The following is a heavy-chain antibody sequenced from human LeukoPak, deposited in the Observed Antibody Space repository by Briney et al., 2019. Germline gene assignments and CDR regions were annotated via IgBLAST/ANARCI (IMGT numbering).Heavy chain of an antibody. CDR2: VDLTGDE. V-gene: IGHV4-39*07. D-gene: IGHD2/OR15-2a*01. J-gene: IGHJ4*02. Sequence: SETLSLTCTVSGGSISSNLFFGGWLRQPPGTGLQWIASVDLTGDEYYNPSLRGRVTVSLATSKNQFSLRLSSVTAADTAVYYCASALVGTTSYFDYWGQGTLVTVSS. CDR1: GGSISSNLFF. CDR3: ASALVGTTSYFDY.